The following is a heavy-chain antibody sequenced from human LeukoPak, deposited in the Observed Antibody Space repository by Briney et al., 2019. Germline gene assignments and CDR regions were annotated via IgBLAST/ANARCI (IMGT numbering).Heavy chain of an antibody. V-gene: IGHV3-11*01. CDR2: IRSSGSTI. CDR1: GFTFSDYY. J-gene: IGHJ6*02. Sequence: GGSLRLSCAASGFTFSDYYMSWIRQAPGKGLEWVSYIRSSGSTIYYADSVKGRFTISRDNAKNSLYLQMNSLRAEDTAVYYCARGPIPDYYYYYGMDVWGQGTTVTVSS. CDR3: ARGPIPDYYYYYGMDV.